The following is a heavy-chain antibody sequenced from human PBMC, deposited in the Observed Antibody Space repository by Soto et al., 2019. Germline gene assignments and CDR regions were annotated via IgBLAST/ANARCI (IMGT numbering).Heavy chain of an antibody. CDR3: ARDRDKYSYGYED. CDR2: ISAYNGNT. CDR1: GYTFTSYG. Sequence: QVQLVQSGAEVKKPGASVKVSCKASGYTFTSYGINWVRQAPGQGLEWMGWISAYNGNTNYAQKLQGRVTMTTDTPTSKDERELRSLRSDDTAGYDCARDRDKYSYGYEDWGQGTLVTVSS. J-gene: IGHJ4*02. D-gene: IGHD5-18*01. V-gene: IGHV1-18*04.